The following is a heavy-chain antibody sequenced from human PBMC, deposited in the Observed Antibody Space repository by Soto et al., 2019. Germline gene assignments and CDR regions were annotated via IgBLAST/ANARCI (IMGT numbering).Heavy chain of an antibody. D-gene: IGHD2-15*01. V-gene: IGHV1-46*01. J-gene: IGHJ5*02. CDR2: INPSGGST. CDR3: ARDIEVVSSTTGDWFDT. Sequence: ASVQVSCKASGYTFSSYYMHWVRQAPGQGLEWMGIINPSGGSTSYAQKFQGRVTMTRDTSTSTVYMELSSLRSGDTAVYYCARDIEVVSSTTGDWFDTWRQRTLVPVSS. CDR1: GYTFSSYY.